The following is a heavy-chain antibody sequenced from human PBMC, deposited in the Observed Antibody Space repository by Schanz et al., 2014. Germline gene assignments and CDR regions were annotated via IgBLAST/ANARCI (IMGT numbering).Heavy chain of an antibody. Sequence: QVQLVQSGAEVKKPGSSVKVSCTASGGTFSSYTISWIRQAPGQGLEWMGRIIPSLGLAKYEQKFQDKVTITADTSTTTAYMELSGLRAEDTAVHYCARGRGFYDYWGQGTLVTVSS. J-gene: IGHJ4*02. V-gene: IGHV1-69*02. D-gene: IGHD3-10*01. CDR2: IIPSLGLA. CDR3: ARGRGFYDY. CDR1: GGTFSSYT.